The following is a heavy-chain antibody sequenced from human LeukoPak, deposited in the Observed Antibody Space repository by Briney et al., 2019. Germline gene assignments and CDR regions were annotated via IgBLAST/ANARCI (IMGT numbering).Heavy chain of an antibody. V-gene: IGHV4-59*03. CDR1: AGSINRFY. D-gene: IGHD1-26*01. Sequence: SETLSLTCTVSAGSINRFYWNWIRQSPGKGLEWIGYIHHSGSTKYNPSLQSRVTMSMDTSRNQVSLKLSSVGAADSAVYSCATNTGSYFAWFDYWGQGTLVTVSS. CDR3: ATNTGSYFAWFDY. CDR2: IHHSGST. J-gene: IGHJ4*02.